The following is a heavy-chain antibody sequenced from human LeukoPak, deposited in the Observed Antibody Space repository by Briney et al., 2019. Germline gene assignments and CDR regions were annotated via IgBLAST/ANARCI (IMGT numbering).Heavy chain of an antibody. CDR3: AKEGQWLVGGYFDY. Sequence: GGSLRLSCAASGFTFSEYAMSWVRQAPGKGLEWVSGISGSGATTYFADSVKGRFTISRDSSENTLYLQMNSLSAEDTAVYYCAKEGQWLVGGYFDYWGQGTLVTVSS. V-gene: IGHV3-23*01. CDR1: GFTFSEYA. D-gene: IGHD6-19*01. J-gene: IGHJ4*02. CDR2: ISGSGATT.